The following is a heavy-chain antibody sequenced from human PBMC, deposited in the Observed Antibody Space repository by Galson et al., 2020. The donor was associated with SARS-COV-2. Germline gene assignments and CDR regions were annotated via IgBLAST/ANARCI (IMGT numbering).Heavy chain of an antibody. Sequence: GGSLRLSCAASGFIFSSYSMNWVRQAPGRGLEWVSYISSSSGTIYYADSVKGRFTISRDNAEKSLYLQMNSLRAEDTAVYYCARDQWQLDYWGQGTLVTVSS. CDR1: GFIFSSYS. D-gene: IGHD6-13*01. V-gene: IGHV3-48*04. CDR2: ISSSSGTI. CDR3: ARDQWQLDY. J-gene: IGHJ4*02.